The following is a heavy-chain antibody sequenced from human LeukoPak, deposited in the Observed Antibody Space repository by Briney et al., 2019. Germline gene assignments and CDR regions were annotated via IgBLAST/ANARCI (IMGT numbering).Heavy chain of an antibody. V-gene: IGHV1-46*01. CDR3: ARDKHDYVWGSGFDP. CDR1: GYTFTSYY. CDR2: INPSGGST. D-gene: IGHD3-16*01. J-gene: IGHJ5*02. Sequence: ASVKVSCKASGYTFTSYYMHWVRQAAGQGLEWMGIINPSGGSTSYAQKFQGRVTMTRDMSTSTVYMELSSLRSEDTAVYYCARDKHDYVWGSGFDPWGQGTLVTVSS.